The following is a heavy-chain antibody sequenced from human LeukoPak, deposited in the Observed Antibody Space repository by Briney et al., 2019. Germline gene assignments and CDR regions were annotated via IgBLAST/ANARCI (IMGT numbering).Heavy chain of an antibody. V-gene: IGHV3-21*01. J-gene: IGHJ4*01. Sequence: PGGSLRLSCAASGFTFSSYSMNWVRQAPGKGLEWVSSISSSSSYIYYADSVKGRFTISRDNAKNSLYLQMNSLRAEDTAMYYCARDAQRGFDYSNSLEYWGHGTLVTVSS. CDR3: ARDAQRGFDYSNSLEY. CDR2: ISSSSSYI. D-gene: IGHD4-11*01. CDR1: GFTFSSYS.